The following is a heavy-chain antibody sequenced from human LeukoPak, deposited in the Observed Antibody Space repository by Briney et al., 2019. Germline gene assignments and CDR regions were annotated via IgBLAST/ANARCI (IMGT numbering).Heavy chain of an antibody. CDR1: AFTVSYNY. CDR3: ARGTAWGHQEH. CDR2: IYSSGNT. Sequence: GGSLRLSCAASAFTVSYNYMSWVRQAPGKGLEWVSIIYSSGNTYYADSVKGRFTISRDNTKSMLYLKMSSLRAEDTAVYYCARGTAWGHQEHWGQGTLVTVSS. D-gene: IGHD7-27*01. V-gene: IGHV3-66*01. J-gene: IGHJ1*01.